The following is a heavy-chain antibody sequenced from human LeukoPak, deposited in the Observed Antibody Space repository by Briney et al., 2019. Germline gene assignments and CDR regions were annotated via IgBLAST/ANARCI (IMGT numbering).Heavy chain of an antibody. D-gene: IGHD1-26*01. CDR1: GFTFSIHW. V-gene: IGHV3-7*01. Sequence: TGGSLRLSCAASGFTFSIHWMSWVRQAPGKGLEWVANINQDGSQKYYVDSVKGRFSISRDNAKNSLYLQMNSLRAEDTAVYYRARDISDDYWGQGTLVTVSS. J-gene: IGHJ4*02. CDR2: INQDGSQK. CDR3: ARDISDDY.